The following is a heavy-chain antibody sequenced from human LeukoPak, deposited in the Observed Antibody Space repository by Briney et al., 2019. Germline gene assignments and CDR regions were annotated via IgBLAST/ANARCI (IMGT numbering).Heavy chain of an antibody. V-gene: IGHV1-2*02. D-gene: IGHD3-16*02. CDR2: INPNSGGT. J-gene: IGHJ4*02. CDR3: ARDVGGKYDYVWGSYRSLFDY. CDR1: GYTFTGYY. Sequence: GASVKVSCKASGYTFTGYYMHWVRQAPGQGLEWMGWINPNSGGTNYAQKFQGRVTMTRDTSISTAYMELSRLRSDDTAVYYCARDVGGKYDYVWGSYRSLFDYWGQGTLVTVSS.